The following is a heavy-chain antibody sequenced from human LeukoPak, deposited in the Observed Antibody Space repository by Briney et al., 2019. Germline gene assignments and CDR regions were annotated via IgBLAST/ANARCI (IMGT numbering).Heavy chain of an antibody. CDR2: IYSGGNT. CDR3: ARSHILGYWYFDL. CDR1: GFTFSSTY. Sequence: GGSLRLSCTVAGFTFSSTYMTWVRQAPGKGLEWVSIIYSGGNTYYADSVSGRFTISRDNSKNTVYLQMNSLRADDTAVYYCARSHILGYWYFDLWGRGTLVTVSS. V-gene: IGHV3-53*01. J-gene: IGHJ2*01. D-gene: IGHD1-26*01.